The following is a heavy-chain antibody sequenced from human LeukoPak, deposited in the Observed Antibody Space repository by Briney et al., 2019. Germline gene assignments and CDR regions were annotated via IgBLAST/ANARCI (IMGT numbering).Heavy chain of an antibody. J-gene: IGHJ4*02. CDR3: AKDSDSLSYYDFWSGYQFDY. V-gene: IGHV3-23*01. CDR2: ISGSGGST. D-gene: IGHD3-3*01. CDR1: GFTFSSYA. Sequence: PGGSLRLSCAASGFTFSSYAMSWVRQAPGKGLEWVSAISGSGGSTYYADSVKGRFTISRDNSKNTLYLQMNSLRAEDTAVYYCAKDSDSLSYYDFWSGYQFDYWGQGTLVTVSS.